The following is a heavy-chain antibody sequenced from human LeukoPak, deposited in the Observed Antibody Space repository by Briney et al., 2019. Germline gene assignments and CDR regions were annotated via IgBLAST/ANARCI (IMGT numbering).Heavy chain of an antibody. J-gene: IGHJ6*04. V-gene: IGHV6-1*01. CDR2: TYYRSKWYN. CDR1: GDSVSSNSAA. Sequence: SQTLSLTCAISGDSVSSNSAAWNWIRQSPSRGLEWQGRTYYRSKWYNDYAVSVKSRITINPDTSKNQFSLQLNSVTPEDTAVYYCARVARTIFGVGMDVWGKGTTVTVSS. D-gene: IGHD3-3*01. CDR3: ARVARTIFGVGMDV.